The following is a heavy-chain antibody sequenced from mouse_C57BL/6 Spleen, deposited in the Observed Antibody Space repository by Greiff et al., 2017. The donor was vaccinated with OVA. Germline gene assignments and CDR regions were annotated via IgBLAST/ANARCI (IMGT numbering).Heavy chain of an antibody. D-gene: IGHD2-4*01. J-gene: IGHJ2*01. V-gene: IGHV3-6*01. CDR2: ISYDGSN. Sequence: EVQLQQSGPGLVKPSQSLSLTCSVTGYSITRGYYWNWIRQFPGNKLEWMGYISYDGSNNYNPSLKNRISITRDTSKNQFFLKLNSVTTEDTATYYCARGDIYYDYDFDYWGQGTTLTVSS. CDR3: ARGDIYYDYDFDY. CDR1: GYSITRGYY.